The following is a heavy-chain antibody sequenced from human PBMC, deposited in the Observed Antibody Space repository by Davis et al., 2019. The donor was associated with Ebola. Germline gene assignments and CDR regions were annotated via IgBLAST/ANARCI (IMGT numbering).Heavy chain of an antibody. CDR3: TRRGRFDP. CDR2: VHHSGTT. V-gene: IGHV4-39*01. CDR1: GGSIISPGYY. Sequence: SETLSLTCTVSGGSIISPGYYWAWIRQPPGKGLEWIGSVHHSGTTYYNSSLKSRVTISIDPSKSQFSLRLSSVTAADTALYYCTRRGRFDPWGQGTLVTVSS. J-gene: IGHJ5*02.